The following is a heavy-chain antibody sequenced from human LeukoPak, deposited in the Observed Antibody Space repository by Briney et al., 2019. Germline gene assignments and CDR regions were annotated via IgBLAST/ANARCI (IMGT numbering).Heavy chain of an antibody. V-gene: IGHV3-23*01. Sequence: HPGGSLRLSCAASGFTLSSYAMIWVRQAPGKGLEWVSSISAGGGSTNYADSVKGRFIISRDNSKNTLYLQMNSLRAEDTAVYYCAAGKYYFDYWGQGTLVTASS. CDR2: ISAGGGST. J-gene: IGHJ4*02. CDR1: GFTLSSYA. CDR3: AAGKYYFDY.